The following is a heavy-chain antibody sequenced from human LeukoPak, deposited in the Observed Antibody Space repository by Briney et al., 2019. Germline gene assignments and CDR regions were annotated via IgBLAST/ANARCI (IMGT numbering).Heavy chain of an antibody. Sequence: ASVKVSCKVSGYTLTELSMHWVRQAPGKGREWMGGFDPEDGETIYAQKFQGRVTMTEDTSTDTAYIELSSLRSEDTAVYYCATFPRSIAAAGYFDYWGQGTLVTVSS. CDR1: GYTLTELS. J-gene: IGHJ4*02. D-gene: IGHD6-13*01. V-gene: IGHV1-24*01. CDR3: ATFPRSIAAAGYFDY. CDR2: FDPEDGET.